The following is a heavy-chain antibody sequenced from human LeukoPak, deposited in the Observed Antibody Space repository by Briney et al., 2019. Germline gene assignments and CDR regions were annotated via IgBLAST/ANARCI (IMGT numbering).Heavy chain of an antibody. Sequence: GGSLRLSCAASGFTFTNYWMHWVRQAPGEGLVWVSRINSDGSVTRYADSVKGRFTISRDNAKNTVFLQMNSLRTGDTAVYYCARDRGALDYWGQGTLVTVSS. CDR2: INSDGSVT. CDR1: GFTFTNYW. CDR3: ARDRGALDY. J-gene: IGHJ4*02. V-gene: IGHV3-74*01. D-gene: IGHD1-26*01.